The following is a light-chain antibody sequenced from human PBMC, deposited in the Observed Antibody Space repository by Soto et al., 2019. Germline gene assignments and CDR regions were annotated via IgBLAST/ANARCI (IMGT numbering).Light chain of an antibody. CDR2: GAS. CDR3: QQYGGSPTT. J-gene: IGKJ1*01. Sequence: EIVLTQSPGTLSLSPGERATLSCRASQRLSVTYIAWYQQKPGQAPRLLVQGASRRATGVPDRFSDSGSGTDFTLTISRLEPEDFQVYYCQQYGGSPTTFGQGTRVEIK. CDR1: QRLSVTY. V-gene: IGKV3-20*01.